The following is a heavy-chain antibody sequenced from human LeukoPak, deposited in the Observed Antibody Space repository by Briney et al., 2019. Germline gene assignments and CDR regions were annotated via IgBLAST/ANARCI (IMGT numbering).Heavy chain of an antibody. Sequence: GSLRLSCTVSGFTVSSNSMSWVRQAPGKGLEWVSFIYSDNTHYSDSVKGRFTISRDNSKNTLYLQMNSLRAEDTAVYYCARAPYAGGSYNYFDYWGQGTLVTVSS. D-gene: IGHD1-26*01. J-gene: IGHJ4*02. CDR3: ARAPYAGGSYNYFDY. V-gene: IGHV3-53*01. CDR1: GFTVSSNS. CDR2: IYSDNT.